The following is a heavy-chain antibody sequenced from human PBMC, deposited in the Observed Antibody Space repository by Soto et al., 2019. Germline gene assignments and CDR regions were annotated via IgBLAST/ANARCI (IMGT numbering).Heavy chain of an antibody. V-gene: IGHV5-51*01. CDR3: ERHNHLIYGMEV. CDR1: GYSFTSYW. Sequence: GESLKISCKCSGYSFTSYWICCVLQMPGKGLECMGIIYPGDSDTRYSPSFQCQVTISADKSISTAYLQWSSLKASDTAMYYCERHNHLIYGMEVWGQGTKVKVSS. D-gene: IGHD3-3*02. J-gene: IGHJ6*02. CDR2: IYPGDSDT.